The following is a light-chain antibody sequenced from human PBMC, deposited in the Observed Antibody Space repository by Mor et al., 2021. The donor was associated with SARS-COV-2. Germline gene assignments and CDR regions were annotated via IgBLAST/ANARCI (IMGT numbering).Light chain of an antibody. CDR1: QRLCHH. V-gene: IGKV1-39*01. CDR2: TAS. Sequence: ITCRARQRLCHHLHWYQHKPGKAPKLLSHTASSVQSGVPSRFSGGGSGTEFTLTINNLQPEDFAIYDCQQSYTSPRTFGHGTKVE. J-gene: IGKJ1*01. CDR3: QQSYTSPRT.